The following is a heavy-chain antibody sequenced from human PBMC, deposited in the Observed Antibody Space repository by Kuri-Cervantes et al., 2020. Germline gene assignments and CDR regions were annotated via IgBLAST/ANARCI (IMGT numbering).Heavy chain of an antibody. CDR3: ASGGTMIVMGY. CDR1: GFTFSSYS. J-gene: IGHJ4*02. V-gene: IGHV3-21*01. Sequence: GGSLRLSCAASGFTFSSYSMNWVRQAPGKGLEWVSSISSSSSYIYYADSVKGRFTISRDNAKNSLYLQMSSLRAEDTAVYYCASGGTMIVMGYWGQGTLVTVSS. CDR2: ISSSSSYI. D-gene: IGHD3-22*01.